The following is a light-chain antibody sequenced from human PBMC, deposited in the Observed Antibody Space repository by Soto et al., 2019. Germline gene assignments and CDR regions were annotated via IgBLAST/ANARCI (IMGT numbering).Light chain of an antibody. J-gene: IGKJ1*01. V-gene: IGKV1-39*01. CDR1: QSISNY. CDR2: AAS. Sequence: DIQMTQSPSSLSASVGDRVTITCRASQSISNYLNWYQQKPGKAPKLLIYAASSLQSGVPSRFSGSGSGTDFTLTSSSLQPEDFATYYCQQSSSTPRTFGQGTKVEIK. CDR3: QQSSSTPRT.